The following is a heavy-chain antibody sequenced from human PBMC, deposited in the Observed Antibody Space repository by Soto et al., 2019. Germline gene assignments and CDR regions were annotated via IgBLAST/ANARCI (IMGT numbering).Heavy chain of an antibody. V-gene: IGHV1-18*01. D-gene: IGHD6-19*01. CDR3: ATGWTYYFDY. Sequence: QVQLVQSGAEVKKPGASVKVSCKASGNTFTRYGISWVRQAPGQGLEWRGWISANNGNTNYAQKFQGRVTITTDTSTSTGDMELTSLRSDDTAVYYCATGWTYYFDYWGQGTLVTVSS. CDR1: GNTFTRYG. CDR2: ISANNGNT. J-gene: IGHJ4*02.